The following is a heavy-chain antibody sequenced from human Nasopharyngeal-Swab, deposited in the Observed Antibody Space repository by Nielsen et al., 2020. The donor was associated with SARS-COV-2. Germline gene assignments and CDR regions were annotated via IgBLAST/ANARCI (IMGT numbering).Heavy chain of an antibody. Sequence: SETLSLTCAVYGGSFSGYYWSWIRQPPGTGLEWIGEIYHSGSTNYNPSLKSRVTISVDTSKNQFSLKLSSVTAADTAVYYRARSPITMVRGVIITYWFDPWGQGTLVTVSS. V-gene: IGHV4-34*01. CDR2: IYHSGST. J-gene: IGHJ5*02. CDR3: ARSPITMVRGVIITYWFDP. CDR1: GGSFSGYY. D-gene: IGHD3-10*01.